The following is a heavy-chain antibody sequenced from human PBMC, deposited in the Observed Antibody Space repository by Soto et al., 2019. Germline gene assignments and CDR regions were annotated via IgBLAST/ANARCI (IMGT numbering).Heavy chain of an antibody. D-gene: IGHD3-22*01. CDR2: ISSSSSYI. J-gene: IGHJ6*02. Sequence: GGSLRLSCAASGFTFSTYSMNWVRQAPGKGLEWVSSISSSSSYIYYADSVKGRFTISRDNAKNSLYLQMNSLRAEDTAVYYWARVVDYYDPYYYYSMDVWGQGNMVTVSS. CDR1: GFTFSTYS. V-gene: IGHV3-21*01. CDR3: ARVVDYYDPYYYYSMDV.